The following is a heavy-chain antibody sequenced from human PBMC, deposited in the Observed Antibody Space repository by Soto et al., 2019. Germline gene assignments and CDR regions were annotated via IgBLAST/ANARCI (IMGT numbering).Heavy chain of an antibody. CDR2: ISGSGGST. D-gene: IGHD2-15*01. V-gene: IGHV3-23*01. J-gene: IGHJ2*01. Sequence: EVQLLESGGGLVQPGGSLRLSCAASGFTFSSYAMSWVRQAPGKGLEWVSAISGSGGSTYYADSVKGRFTISRDNSKNTLYLQMNSLRAEDTDVYYCSTSPCYGFAPSYVLSYWYFDLWGRGTLVTVSS. CDR3: STSPCYGFAPSYVLSYWYFDL. CDR1: GFTFSSYA.